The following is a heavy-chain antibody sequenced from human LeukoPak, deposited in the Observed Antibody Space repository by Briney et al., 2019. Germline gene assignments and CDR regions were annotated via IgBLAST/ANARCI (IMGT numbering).Heavy chain of an antibody. CDR2: IKSKTDGGTT. CDR1: GFTFSNAW. D-gene: IGHD4-11*01. J-gene: IGHJ4*02. CDR3: TTYRGYSNYPDPIDY. V-gene: IGHV3-15*01. Sequence: GGSLRLSCAASGFTFSNAWMSWVRQAPGKGLEWVGRIKSKTDGGTTDYAAPVKGRFTISRDDSKNTLYLQMNSLKTEDTAVYYCTTYRGYSNYPDPIDYWGQGTLVTVSS.